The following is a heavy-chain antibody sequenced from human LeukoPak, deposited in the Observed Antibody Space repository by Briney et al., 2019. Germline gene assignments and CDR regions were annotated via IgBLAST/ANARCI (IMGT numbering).Heavy chain of an antibody. V-gene: IGHV3-33*01. J-gene: IGHJ4*02. Sequence: GGSLRLSCAAAGVAFSSYGMHLVRQAPGKGLEWVAVIWYDGSNKYYADSVKGRFSISRDNSTNTMYLQINSMRAEDTAVYYCARESITIFGVVIRKFDYWGQGTLVTVSS. CDR2: IWYDGSNK. CDR3: ARESITIFGVVIRKFDY. CDR1: GVAFSSYG. D-gene: IGHD3-3*01.